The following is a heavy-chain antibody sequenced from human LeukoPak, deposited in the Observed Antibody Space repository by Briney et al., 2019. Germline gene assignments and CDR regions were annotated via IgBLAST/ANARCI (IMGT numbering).Heavy chain of an antibody. D-gene: IGHD6-6*01. Sequence: PSETLSLTCTVSGGSISSSSYYWGWIRQPPGKGLEWIGSIYYSGSTYDNPSLKSRVTISVDTSKNQFSLKLSSVTAADTAVYYCARKSALIAASPYFDYWGQGTLVTVSS. J-gene: IGHJ4*02. V-gene: IGHV4-39*01. CDR1: GGSISSSSYY. CDR2: IYYSGST. CDR3: ARKSALIAASPYFDY.